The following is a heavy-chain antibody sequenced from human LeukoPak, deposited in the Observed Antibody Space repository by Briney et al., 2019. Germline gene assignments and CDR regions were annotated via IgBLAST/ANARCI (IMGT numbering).Heavy chain of an antibody. D-gene: IGHD6-19*01. CDR2: ISYDGSNK. CDR3: AKDLIAVAGRDWYFDL. CDR1: GFTFSSYG. J-gene: IGHJ2*01. Sequence: PGGSLRLSCAASGFTFSSYGMHWVRQAPGKGLEWVAVISYDGSNKYYADSVKGRFTISRDNSKNTLYLQTNSLRAEDTAVYYCAKDLIAVAGRDWYFDLWGRGTLVTVSS. V-gene: IGHV3-30*18.